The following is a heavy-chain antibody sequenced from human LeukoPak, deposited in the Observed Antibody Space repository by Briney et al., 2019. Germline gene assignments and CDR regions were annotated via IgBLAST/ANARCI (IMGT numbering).Heavy chain of an antibody. J-gene: IGHJ5*02. V-gene: IGHV4-39*01. D-gene: IGHD2-21*02. CDR3: ARHEHIVVITAIRNWFDP. CDR1: GDSISSSNYY. Sequence: SETLSLTCTVSGDSISSSNYYWGWIRQPPGKGLDWLGSFSYSESTYYNPSLKSRVTIFVDTSKNHFSLKLSSVTAADTAVYYCARHEHIVVITAIRNWFDPWGQGTLVTVSS. CDR2: FSYSEST.